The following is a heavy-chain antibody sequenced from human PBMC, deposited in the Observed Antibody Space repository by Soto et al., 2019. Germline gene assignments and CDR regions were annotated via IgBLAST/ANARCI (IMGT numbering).Heavy chain of an antibody. V-gene: IGHV1-69*13. CDR2: FILIFGTA. J-gene: IGHJ6*02. CDR1: GGTFSSYA. D-gene: IGHD5-18*01. CDR3: ARDKGYSYGHYYYYGMDV. Sequence: ASVKVSCKASGGTFSSYAISWVRQAPGQGLDWLGVFILIFGTANYAQNFQGRVTITADDSTSTAYMELSSLRSEDTAVFYFARDKGYSYGHYYYYGMDVWGQGTTVTVSS.